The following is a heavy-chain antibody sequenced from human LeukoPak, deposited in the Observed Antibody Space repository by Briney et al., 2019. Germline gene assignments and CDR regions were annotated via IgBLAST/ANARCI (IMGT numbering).Heavy chain of an antibody. Sequence: PSETLSLTCTVSGGSISSYYWSWIRQPPGKGREWIGDIYYSGSTNYNPSLKSRVTISVDTTKTQFSLKLSSVTAADTAVYYCARDRGIYDSSGYYPSDAFDIWGQGTMVTVSS. CDR3: ARDRGIYDSSGYYPSDAFDI. J-gene: IGHJ3*02. V-gene: IGHV4-59*01. D-gene: IGHD3-22*01. CDR1: GGSISSYY. CDR2: IYYSGST.